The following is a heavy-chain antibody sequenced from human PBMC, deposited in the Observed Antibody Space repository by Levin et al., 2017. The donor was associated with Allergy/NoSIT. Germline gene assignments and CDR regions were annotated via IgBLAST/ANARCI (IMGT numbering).Heavy chain of an antibody. CDR3: AKGLEYYFDY. V-gene: IGHV3-9*01. J-gene: IGHJ4*02. CDR2: ISWNSGSI. Sequence: GGSLRLSCAASGFTFDDYAMHWVRQAPGKGLEWVSGISWNSGSIGYADSVKGRFTISRDNAKNSLYLQMNSLRAEDTALYYCAKGLEYYFDYWGQGTLVTVSS. D-gene: IGHD5-12*01. CDR1: GFTFDDYA.